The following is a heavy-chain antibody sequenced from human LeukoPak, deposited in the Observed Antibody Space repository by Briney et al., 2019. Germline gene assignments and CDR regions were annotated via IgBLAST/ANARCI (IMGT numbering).Heavy chain of an antibody. D-gene: IGHD1-26*01. CDR1: GGAISSGSNY. CDR2: IYISGST. CDR3: ARGRENGSPFDY. V-gene: IGHV4-61*02. Sequence: PSQTLSLTCTVSGGAISSGSNYWSWIRQSAGKGLEWIGRIYISGSTNYNPSLKSRVAIAIDTSKNQFSLKLSSVTAADTAVYYCARGRENGSPFDYWGQGTLVTVSS. J-gene: IGHJ4*02.